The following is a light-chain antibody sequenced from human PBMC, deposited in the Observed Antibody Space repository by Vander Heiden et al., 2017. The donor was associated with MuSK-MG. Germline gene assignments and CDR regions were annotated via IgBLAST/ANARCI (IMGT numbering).Light chain of an antibody. CDR3: QYYNSYFFS. J-gene: IGKJ3*01. CDR1: QSISTW. V-gene: IGKV1-5*01. Sequence: DFQMTQSPSTLSASVGDRVTITCRASQSISTWLAWYQQKPGKAPELLIYDASSLKSGVPSRFSGSASGTEFTLTISSLQPDDFATYYCQYYNSYFFSFGPGTKVDLK. CDR2: DAS.